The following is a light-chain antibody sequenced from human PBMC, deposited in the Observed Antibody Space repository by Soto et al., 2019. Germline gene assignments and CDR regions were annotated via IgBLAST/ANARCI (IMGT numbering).Light chain of an antibody. V-gene: IGLV2-8*01. J-gene: IGLJ3*02. CDR3: SSYAGSNILV. CDR1: SSDVGGYNY. Sequence: QSALTQPPSASGSPGQSVTISCTGTSSDVGGYNYVSWYQQHPGKVPKLMIYEVTKRPSGVPDSFSGSKSGNTASLTVSGLQAEDEADYYCSSYAGSNILVFGGGTQVTVL. CDR2: EVT.